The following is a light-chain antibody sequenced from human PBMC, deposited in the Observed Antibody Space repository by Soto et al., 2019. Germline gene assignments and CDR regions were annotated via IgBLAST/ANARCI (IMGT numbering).Light chain of an antibody. Sequence: EIVLTQSPATLSLSPGERATLSCRASQSVSSYLGWYQQKPVQAPSLLIYGASNRATGIPARFSGSGSGTDFTLTISSLEPEDFALYYCQQRGNRGTFGPGTKVDIK. J-gene: IGKJ3*01. V-gene: IGKV3-11*01. CDR2: GAS. CDR3: QQRGNRGT. CDR1: QSVSSY.